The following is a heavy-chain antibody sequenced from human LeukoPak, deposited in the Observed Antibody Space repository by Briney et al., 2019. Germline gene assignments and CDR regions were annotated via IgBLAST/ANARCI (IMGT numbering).Heavy chain of an antibody. CDR1: GFTFSSYA. V-gene: IGHV3-23*01. J-gene: IGHJ4*02. CDR2: ISGNGGSI. Sequence: GGSLRLSCAASGFTFSSYAMSWVRQAPGKGLEWVSAISGNGGSIFYADSVKGRYTISRDNSKNTLYLQMNSLKAEDTAVYYCAKDIVVVQAAGDYFDYWGQGTLVTVSS. D-gene: IGHD2-15*01. CDR3: AKDIVVVQAAGDYFDY.